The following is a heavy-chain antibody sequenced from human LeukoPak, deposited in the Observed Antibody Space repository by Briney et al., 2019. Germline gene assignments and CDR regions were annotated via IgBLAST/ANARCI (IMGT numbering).Heavy chain of an antibody. CDR2: IKPDGSEK. D-gene: IGHD1-1*01. J-gene: IGHJ4*02. Sequence: GGSLRLSCAASGFTFSTYWMTWVRQAPGKGLECVANIKPDGSEKYYVDSVEGRFTISRDNAKNPLYLQMNSLRAEDTALYYCARGGTWDLDYWGQGTLVTVSS. CDR3: ARGGTWDLDY. V-gene: IGHV3-7*01. CDR1: GFTFSTYW.